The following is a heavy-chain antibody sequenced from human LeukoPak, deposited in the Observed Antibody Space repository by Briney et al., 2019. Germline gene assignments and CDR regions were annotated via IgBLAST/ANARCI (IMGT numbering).Heavy chain of an antibody. CDR2: ISYDGSND. V-gene: IGHV3-30-3*01. D-gene: IGHD6-19*01. Sequence: GGSLRLSCAASGFTYSGYAMHWVRQAPGKGLEWVPVISYDGSNDYYADSVEGRFTISRDNSKNTLYLQMNSLRAEDTAVYYCATNGPGIAVAGYVDYWGQGTLVTVSS. CDR3: ATNGPGIAVAGYVDY. J-gene: IGHJ4*02. CDR1: GFTYSGYA.